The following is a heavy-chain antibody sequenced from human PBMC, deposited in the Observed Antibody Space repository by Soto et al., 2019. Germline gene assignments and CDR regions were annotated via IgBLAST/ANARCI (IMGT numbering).Heavy chain of an antibody. CDR3: ASVIGFGELFPFDY. CDR2: IIPILGIA. CDR1: GGTFSSYT. V-gene: IGHV1-69*02. J-gene: IGHJ4*02. Sequence: QVQLVQSGAEVKKPGSSVKVSCKASGGTFSSYTISWVRQAPGQGLEWMGRIIPILGIANYAQKFQGRVTITADKSTSTAYMELSSLRSEDTAVYYCASVIGFGELFPFDYWGQGTLATVSS. D-gene: IGHD3-10*01.